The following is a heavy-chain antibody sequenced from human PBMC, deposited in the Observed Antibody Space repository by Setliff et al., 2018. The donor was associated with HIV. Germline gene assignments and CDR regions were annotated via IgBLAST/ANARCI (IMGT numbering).Heavy chain of an antibody. CDR3: ARYKCINFACVGFDI. D-gene: IGHD3-9*01. Sequence: SETLSPTCTVPRDSINGHRWSWIRQPPGKGLEWTGSIHYSGITHYNPSLKSRLTMSVDTSKNQVSLKLTSVTAADTAVYYCARYKCINFACVGFDIWGQGTVVTVSS. CDR1: RDSINGHR. V-gene: IGHV4-59*11. CDR2: IHYSGIT. J-gene: IGHJ3*02.